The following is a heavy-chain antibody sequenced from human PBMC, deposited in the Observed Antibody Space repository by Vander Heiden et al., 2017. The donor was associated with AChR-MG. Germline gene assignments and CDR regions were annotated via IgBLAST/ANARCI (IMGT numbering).Heavy chain of an antibody. CDR3: AREIPGSSWYTIDS. J-gene: IGHJ4*02. V-gene: IGHV4-4*07. D-gene: IGHD6-13*01. Sequence: QGQLQESGPRLVKPSETLSLICTVSSGSISSSNWNWIRQSAGKGLEWLGRLTSRGTSNYSPSLKSRVTMSMDTSKNQFSLKLTSVTAADTALYYCAREIPGSSWYTIDSWGQGTLVTFSS. CDR2: LTSRGTS. CDR1: SGSISSSN.